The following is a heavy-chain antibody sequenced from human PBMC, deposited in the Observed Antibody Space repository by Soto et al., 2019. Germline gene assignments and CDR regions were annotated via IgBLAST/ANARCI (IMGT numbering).Heavy chain of an antibody. CDR2: ISAYNGNT. Sequence: ASVKVSCKASGYTFTSYGISWVRQAPGQGLEWMGWISAYNGNTNYAQKLQGRVTMTTDTSTSTAYMELRSLRSDDTAVYYCARDLSYDSSGYHRTLYFDYWGQGTLVTVSS. V-gene: IGHV1-18*04. D-gene: IGHD3-22*01. J-gene: IGHJ4*02. CDR1: GYTFTSYG. CDR3: ARDLSYDSSGYHRTLYFDY.